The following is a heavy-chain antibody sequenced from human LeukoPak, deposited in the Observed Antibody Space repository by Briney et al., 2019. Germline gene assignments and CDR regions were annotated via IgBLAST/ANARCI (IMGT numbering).Heavy chain of an antibody. D-gene: IGHD6-13*01. V-gene: IGHV3-21*01. Sequence: PVGSLRLSCAASGFTFSSYSMNWVRQAPGKGLEWVSSISSSSSYIYYADSVKGRFTISRDNAKNSLYLQINSLRAEDTAVYYCATNKYPGIAAAAKEDYWGQGTLVTVSS. J-gene: IGHJ4*02. CDR1: GFTFSSYS. CDR2: ISSSSSYI. CDR3: ATNKYPGIAAAAKEDY.